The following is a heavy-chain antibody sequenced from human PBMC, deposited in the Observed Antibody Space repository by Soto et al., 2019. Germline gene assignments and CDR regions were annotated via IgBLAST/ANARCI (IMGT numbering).Heavy chain of an antibody. CDR2: NTPIYPTT. CDR3: ARIPRYSFPTSDDLDS. J-gene: IGHJ4*02. D-gene: IGHD5-18*01. V-gene: IGHV1-69*15. Sequence: QVQLVQSGAEVRKPGSSVQVSCKASGGTFYTYTFSWVRQAPGQGLEWMGSNTPIYPTTNYAEKFQGRLTVTADGSTNTAYMELNSLTSEDTAVYYCARIPRYSFPTSDDLDSWGQGTLVTVSS. CDR1: GGTFYTYT.